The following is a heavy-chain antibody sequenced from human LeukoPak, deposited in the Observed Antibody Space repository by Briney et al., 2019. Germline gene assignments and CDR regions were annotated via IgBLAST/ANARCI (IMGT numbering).Heavy chain of an antibody. Sequence: GGSLRLSCAAFGFTVSSNYMSWVRQAPGKGLEWVSVIYSGGSTYYADSVKGRFTISRDNSKNTLYLQMNSLRAEDTAVYYCARDADYGYWGQGTLVTVSS. D-gene: IGHD3-16*01. CDR1: GFTVSSNY. J-gene: IGHJ4*02. CDR3: ARDADYGY. V-gene: IGHV3-53*01. CDR2: IYSGGST.